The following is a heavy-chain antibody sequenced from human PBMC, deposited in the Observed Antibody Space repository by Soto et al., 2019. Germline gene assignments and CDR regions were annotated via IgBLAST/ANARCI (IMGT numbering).Heavy chain of an antibody. Sequence: LPLTCTVSGGSISSYYWSLTRQPPGKGLEWIGYIYYSGSTNYNPSLKSRVTISVDTSKNQFSLKLSSVTAADTAVYYCARGGSGWLIFDYWGQGTLVTVSS. CDR2: IYYSGST. J-gene: IGHJ4*02. CDR3: ARGGSGWLIFDY. CDR1: GGSISSYY. V-gene: IGHV4-59*01. D-gene: IGHD6-19*01.